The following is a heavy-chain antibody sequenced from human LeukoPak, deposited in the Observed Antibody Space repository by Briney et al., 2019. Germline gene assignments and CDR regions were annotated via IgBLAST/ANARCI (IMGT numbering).Heavy chain of an antibody. D-gene: IGHD3-22*01. CDR3: ARVEDSSGYYGLLDAFDI. Sequence: GGSLRLSCAASGFTFSSYEMNWVRQAPGKGLEWVSYISSSGSTIYYADSVKGRFTISRDNAKNSLYLQMNSLRAEDTAVYYCARVEDSSGYYGLLDAFDIWGQGTMVTVSS. CDR2: ISSSGSTI. J-gene: IGHJ3*02. CDR1: GFTFSSYE. V-gene: IGHV3-48*03.